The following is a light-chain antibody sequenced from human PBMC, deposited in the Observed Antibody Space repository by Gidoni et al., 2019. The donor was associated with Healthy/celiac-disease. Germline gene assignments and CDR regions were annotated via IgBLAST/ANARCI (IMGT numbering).Light chain of an antibody. Sequence: SYELTQPPSVSVPPGQTASITCSGDKLGDKYACWYQQQPGQSPVLVIYQDSKRPSGIPERFSGSNSGNTATLTISGTQAMDEADYYCQAWDSSTAVFGGGTKLTVL. CDR1: KLGDKY. V-gene: IGLV3-1*01. CDR3: QAWDSSTAV. CDR2: QDS. J-gene: IGLJ3*02.